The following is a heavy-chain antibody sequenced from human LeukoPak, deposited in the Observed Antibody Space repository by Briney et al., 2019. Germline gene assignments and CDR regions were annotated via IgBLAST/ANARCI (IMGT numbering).Heavy chain of an antibody. CDR1: GGSFSGYY. Sequence: ASETLSLTCAVYGGSFSGYYWSWIRQPPGKGLEWIGEINHSGSTNYNPSLKSRVTISVDTSKNQFSLKLSSVTAADTAIYYCARDRSGGYNWFDPWGQGTLVTVSS. V-gene: IGHV4-34*01. CDR3: ARDRSGGYNWFDP. D-gene: IGHD2-15*01. J-gene: IGHJ5*02. CDR2: INHSGST.